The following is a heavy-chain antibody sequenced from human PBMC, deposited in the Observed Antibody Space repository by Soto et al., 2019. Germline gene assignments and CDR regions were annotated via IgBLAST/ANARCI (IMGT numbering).Heavy chain of an antibody. D-gene: IGHD2-21*02. J-gene: IGHJ4*02. CDR3: AKVTGRDCYTHCFGF. CDR2: ILFDGNKK. V-gene: IGHV3-30*18. Sequence: GRSLRLPCSASELIFSDFAIHRVPQAQGSGMEWVAVILFDGNKKYYADSVKGRFTISRDNSKNTVFLHMGSLRAEDTAVYYCAKVTGRDCYTHCFGFWGQGTLVTVSS. CDR1: ELIFSDFA.